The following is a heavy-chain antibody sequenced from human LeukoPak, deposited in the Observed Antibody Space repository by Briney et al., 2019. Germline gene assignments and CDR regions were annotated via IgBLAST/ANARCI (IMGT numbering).Heavy chain of an antibody. CDR1: GGSISSGSYY. Sequence: SETLSLTRTVSGGSISSGSYYWSWIRQPAGKGLEWIGRIYTSGSTNYNPSLKSRVTISVDTSKNQFSLKLSSVTAADTAVFYCARARYNYGDSDYWGQGTLVTVSS. D-gene: IGHD5-18*01. CDR2: IYTSGST. J-gene: IGHJ4*02. CDR3: ARARYNYGDSDY. V-gene: IGHV4-61*02.